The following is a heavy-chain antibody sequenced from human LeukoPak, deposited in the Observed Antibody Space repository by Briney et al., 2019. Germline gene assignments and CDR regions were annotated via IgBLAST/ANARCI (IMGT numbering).Heavy chain of an antibody. Sequence: PSETLSLTCSVSGGSINVYYWNWLRQSPGKGLEWIGSISYSGSTNYNPSLTSRVAISMDTSKNRFSLKVSSVIAADTAMYYCARGGSRSYTSSTLDYWGQGTLVTVSS. CDR1: GGSINVYY. J-gene: IGHJ4*02. V-gene: IGHV4-59*01. CDR2: ISYSGST. CDR3: ARGGSRSYTSSTLDY. D-gene: IGHD6-6*01.